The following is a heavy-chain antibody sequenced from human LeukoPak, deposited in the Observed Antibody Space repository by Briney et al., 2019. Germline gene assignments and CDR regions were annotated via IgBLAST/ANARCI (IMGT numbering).Heavy chain of an antibody. J-gene: IGHJ4*02. CDR3: ARVLYCSGGSCHYYFDY. D-gene: IGHD2-15*01. Sequence: SETLSLTCTVSGGSISSSSYYWGWIRQPPGKGLEWIGSIYYCGSTYYNPSLKSRVTISVDTSKNQFTLKLSSVTAADTAVYYCARVLYCSGGSCHYYFDYWGQGTLVTVSS. V-gene: IGHV4-39*01. CDR1: GGSISSSSYY. CDR2: IYYCGST.